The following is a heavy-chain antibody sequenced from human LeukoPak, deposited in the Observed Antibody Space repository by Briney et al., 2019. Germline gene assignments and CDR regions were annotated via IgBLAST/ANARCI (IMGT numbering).Heavy chain of an antibody. CDR3: AREYCSGGSCYAY. V-gene: IGHV3-21*01. CDR2: ISSSSSYI. D-gene: IGHD2-15*01. CDR1: GFTFSSYS. Sequence: GGSLRLSCAASGFTFSSYSMNWVRQAPGKGLEWVSSISSSSSYIYYADSVKGRFTISRDNAKNSLYLQMHSLRAEDTAVYYCAREYCSGGSCYAYWGQGTLVTVSS. J-gene: IGHJ4*02.